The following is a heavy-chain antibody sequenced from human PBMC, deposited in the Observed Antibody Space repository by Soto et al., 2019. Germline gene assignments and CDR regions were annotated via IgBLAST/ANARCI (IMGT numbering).Heavy chain of an antibody. Sequence: SETLSLTCTVSGGYISSYYWTWIRQPPGKGLEWIGYIYYSRSTNYNPSLKSRVTMSIDTSKNQFFLKVSSVTAADTAVYYCARAFGSTMPSLFWGQGTLVTVSS. D-gene: IGHD2-2*01. V-gene: IGHV4-59*01. CDR2: IYYSRST. CDR3: ARAFGSTMPSLF. J-gene: IGHJ4*02. CDR1: GGYISSYY.